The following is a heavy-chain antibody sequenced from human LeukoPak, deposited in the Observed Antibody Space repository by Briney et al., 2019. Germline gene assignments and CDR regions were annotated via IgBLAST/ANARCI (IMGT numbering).Heavy chain of an antibody. CDR1: GFTFSSYE. J-gene: IGHJ6*03. CDR2: IYSGGST. CDR3: ARVNMVRGVIQSNYYYYMDV. Sequence: PGGSLRLSCAASGFTFSSYEMNWVRQAPGKGLEWVSVIYSGGSTYYADSVKGRFTISRDNSKNTLYLQMNSLRAEDTAVYYCARVNMVRGVIQSNYYYYMDVWGKGTTVTISS. D-gene: IGHD3-10*01. V-gene: IGHV3-53*01.